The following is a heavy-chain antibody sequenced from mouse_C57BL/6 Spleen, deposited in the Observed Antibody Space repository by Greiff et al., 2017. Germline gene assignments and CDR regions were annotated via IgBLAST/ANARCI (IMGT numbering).Heavy chain of an antibody. CDR3: AREGGYYGSSYWYFDV. J-gene: IGHJ1*03. Sequence: EVKLMESGPELVKPGASVKISCKASGYSFTDYNMNWVKQSNGKSLEWIGVINPNYGTTSYNQKFKGKATLTVDQSSSTAYMQLNSLTSEDSAVYYCAREGGYYGSSYWYFDVWGTGTTVTVSS. CDR1: GYSFTDYN. CDR2: INPNYGTT. D-gene: IGHD1-1*01. V-gene: IGHV1-39*01.